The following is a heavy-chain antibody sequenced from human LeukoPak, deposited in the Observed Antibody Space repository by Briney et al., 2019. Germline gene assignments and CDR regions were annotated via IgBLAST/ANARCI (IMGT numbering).Heavy chain of an antibody. Sequence: SETLSLTCTVSGGSVSSYYWSWIRQPGEKGLEWIGCIYSSGTTNYNPSLKSRVTMSVDTSKNHFSLKLSSVTAADTAVYYCARGITAAGNVNWFDPWGQGTLVTVSS. CDR3: ARGITAAGNVNWFDP. D-gene: IGHD6-13*01. J-gene: IGHJ5*02. CDR2: IYSSGTT. V-gene: IGHV4-4*07. CDR1: GGSVSSYY.